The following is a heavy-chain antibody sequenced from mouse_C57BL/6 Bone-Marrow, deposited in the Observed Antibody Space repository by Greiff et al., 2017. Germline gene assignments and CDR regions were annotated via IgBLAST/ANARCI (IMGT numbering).Heavy chain of an antibody. D-gene: IGHD2-1*01. CDR3: ASIYYGNRYSMDY. V-gene: IGHV5-4*03. J-gene: IGHJ4*01. CDR1: GFTFSSYA. CDR2: ISDGGSYT. Sequence: EVMLVESGGGLVKPGGSLKLSCAASGFTFSSYAMSWVRQTPEKRLEWVATISDGGSYTYYPDNVKGRFTISRDNAKNNLYLQMSHLKSEYTPINYFASIYYGNRYSMDYWGQGTSVTVSS.